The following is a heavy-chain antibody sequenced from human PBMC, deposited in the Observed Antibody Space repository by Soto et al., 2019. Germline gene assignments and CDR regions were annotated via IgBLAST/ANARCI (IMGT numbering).Heavy chain of an antibody. J-gene: IGHJ6*03. CDR2: ISGSGGST. V-gene: IGHV3-23*01. D-gene: IGHD3-3*01. CDR3: GKNDFWGVYTRDV. CDR1: GFTFSSYA. Sequence: GGSLRLSCAASGFTFSSYAMSWVRQAPGKGLEWVSAISGSGGSTYYADSVKGRFTISRDNSKNTLYLQMNSLRAEDTAVYYWGKNDFWGVYTRDVWGKGTPVTVPS.